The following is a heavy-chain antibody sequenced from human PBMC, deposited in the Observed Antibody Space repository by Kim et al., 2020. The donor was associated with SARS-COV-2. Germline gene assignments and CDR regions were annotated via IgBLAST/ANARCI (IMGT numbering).Heavy chain of an antibody. V-gene: IGHV1-3*01. D-gene: IGHD6-19*01. CDR3: ASGPRGNYGGWYGGFDP. J-gene: IGHJ5*02. CDR1: GYTFTSYA. CDR2: INAGNGNT. Sequence: ASVKVSCKASGYTFTSYAMHWVRQAPGQRLEWMGWINAGNGNTKYSQKFQGRVTITRDTSASTAYMELSSLRSEDTAVYYCASGPRGNYGGWYGGFDPWGQGTLVTVSS.